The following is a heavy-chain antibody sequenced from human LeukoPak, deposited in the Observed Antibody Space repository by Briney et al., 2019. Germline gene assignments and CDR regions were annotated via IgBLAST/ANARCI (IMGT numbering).Heavy chain of an antibody. V-gene: IGHV3-23*01. Sequence: GGSLRLSCAASGFTFSSYAMSWVRQAPGKGLEWVSAISGSGGSTYYADSVKGRFTISRDNVQSSLYLQMNDLRAEDTAVYYCAIWFGELNYWGQGTLVTASS. J-gene: IGHJ4*02. D-gene: IGHD3-10*01. CDR1: GFTFSSYA. CDR2: ISGSGGST. CDR3: AIWFGELNY.